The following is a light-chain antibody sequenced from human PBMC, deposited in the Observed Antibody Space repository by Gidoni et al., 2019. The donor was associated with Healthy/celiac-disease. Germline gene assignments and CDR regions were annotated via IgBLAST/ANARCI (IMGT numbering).Light chain of an antibody. V-gene: IGKV1-5*01. CDR2: DAS. CDR3: QQYNSMGT. J-gene: IGKJ1*01. CDR1: QSISSW. Sequence: DIQMTPSPSTLSASVGDRVTITCRASQSISSWLAWYQQKPGKAPKLLIYDASRLESGVQSGFSGSGSGTEFTLTISSLQPDDFATYYCQQYNSMGTFGQGTKVEIK.